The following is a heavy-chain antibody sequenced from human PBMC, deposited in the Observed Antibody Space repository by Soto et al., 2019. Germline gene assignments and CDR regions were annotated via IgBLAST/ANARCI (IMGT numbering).Heavy chain of an antibody. J-gene: IGHJ4*02. V-gene: IGHV4-38-2*01. D-gene: IGHD4-17*01. Sequence: SETLSLTCGVSGYSISSGYYCGCIRQSPGKGLEWIGSINHSGNTYYNPSLRSRVTISVDTSRNQVSLILSSVTAADTAVYYCGRSGDDYGSYIDYWGQGTLVTVSS. CDR1: GYSISSGYY. CDR3: GRSGDDYGSYIDY. CDR2: INHSGNT.